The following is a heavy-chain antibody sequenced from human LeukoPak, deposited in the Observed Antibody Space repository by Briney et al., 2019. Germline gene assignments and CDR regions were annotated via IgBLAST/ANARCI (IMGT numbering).Heavy chain of an antibody. CDR3: ARDILPVDGYYDSSGGTEDAFDI. CDR2: IIPIFGTA. D-gene: IGHD3-22*01. J-gene: IGHJ3*02. V-gene: IGHV1-69*13. Sequence: ASVKVSCKASGGTFSSYAISWVRQAPGQGLEWMGGIIPIFGTANYAQKFQGRVTITADESTSTAYMELGSLRSEDTAVYYCARDILPVDGYYDSSGGTEDAFDIWGQGTMVTVSS. CDR1: GGTFSSYA.